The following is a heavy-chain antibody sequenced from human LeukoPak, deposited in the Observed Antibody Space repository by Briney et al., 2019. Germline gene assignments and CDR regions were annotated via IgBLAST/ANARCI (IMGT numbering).Heavy chain of an antibody. Sequence: GGSLRLSCAASGFTFSSYAMHWVRQAPGKGLEWVAVISYDGSNKYYADSVKGRFTISRDNSKNTLYLQMNSLRAEDTAVYYCARAAYSWNYIVFYYYYGMDVWGQGTTVTVSS. J-gene: IGHJ6*02. D-gene: IGHD1-7*01. CDR1: GFTFSSYA. CDR3: ARAAYSWNYIVFYYYYGMDV. V-gene: IGHV3-30-3*01. CDR2: ISYDGSNK.